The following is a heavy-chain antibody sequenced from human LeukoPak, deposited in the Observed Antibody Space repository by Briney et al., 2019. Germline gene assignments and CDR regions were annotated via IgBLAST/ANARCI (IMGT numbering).Heavy chain of an antibody. Sequence: GGSLRLFCAASGFTFSSYAMHWVRQAPGKGLEYVSAITSNGGSTYYANSVKGRFTISRDNSKNTLYLQMGSLRAEDMAVYYCARGSSGKYDYWGQGTLVTVSS. J-gene: IGHJ4*02. CDR2: ITSNGGST. D-gene: IGHD3-10*01. CDR3: ARGSSGKYDY. CDR1: GFTFSSYA. V-gene: IGHV3-64*01.